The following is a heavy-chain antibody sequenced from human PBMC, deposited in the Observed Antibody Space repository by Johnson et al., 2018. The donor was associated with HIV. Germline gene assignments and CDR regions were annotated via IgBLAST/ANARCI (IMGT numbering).Heavy chain of an antibody. J-gene: IGHJ3*02. CDR3: AKPAGGCIAARNAFDI. D-gene: IGHD6-6*01. V-gene: IGHV3-23*04. CDR2: ISGSGASK. Sequence: VQLVESGGGLVQPGRSLRISCAASRFTFDDYAMHWVRQAPGKGLEWVAGISGSGASKYHADSVRGRFTISRDNSRDTLYLQMNSLRAEDTAVYHCAKPAGGCIAARNAFDIWGQGTMVTVSS. CDR1: RFTFDDYA.